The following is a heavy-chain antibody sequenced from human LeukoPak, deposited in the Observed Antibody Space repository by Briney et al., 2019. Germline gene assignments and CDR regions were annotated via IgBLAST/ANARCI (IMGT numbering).Heavy chain of an antibody. V-gene: IGHV4-34*01. CDR2: INHSGST. CDR3: ARLVRGVTRYYMDV. CDR1: GGSFSTYY. D-gene: IGHD3-10*01. Sequence: SETLSLTCAVYGGSFSTYYWSWIRQPPGKGLEWIGEINHSGSTNFNPSLKSRVTISVDTSKNQFSLNLSSVTAADTAVYYCARLVRGVTRYYMDVWGKGTTVTVSS. J-gene: IGHJ6*03.